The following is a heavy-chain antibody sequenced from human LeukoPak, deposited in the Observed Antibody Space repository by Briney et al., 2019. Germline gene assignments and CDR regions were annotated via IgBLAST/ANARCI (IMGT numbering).Heavy chain of an antibody. D-gene: IGHD3-22*01. CDR3: ARSTMIGPRFDH. CDR2: IYTSGST. Sequence: SETLSLTCTVSGGSISRYYWSWIRQPAGKGLEWIGRIYTSGSTNYNPSLKSRVTMSVDTYKNQFSLKLSSVTAADTAVYYCARSTMIGPRFDHLGQGTLVTVSS. J-gene: IGHJ5*02. V-gene: IGHV4-4*07. CDR1: GGSISRYY.